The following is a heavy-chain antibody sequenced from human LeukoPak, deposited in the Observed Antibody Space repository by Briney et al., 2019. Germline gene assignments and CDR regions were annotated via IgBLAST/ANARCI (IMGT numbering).Heavy chain of an antibody. CDR2: ISSSSSTI. V-gene: IGHV3-48*01. J-gene: IGHJ3*02. D-gene: IGHD3-3*01. CDR1: GFTFSSYS. CDR3: ARELRFLEWLLQRNAFDI. Sequence: GGSLRLSCAASGFTFSSYSMNWVRQAPGKGLEWVSYISSSSSTIYYADSVKGRFTISRGNAKNSLYLQMNGLRAEDTAVYYCARELRFLEWLLQRNAFDIWGQGTMVTVSS.